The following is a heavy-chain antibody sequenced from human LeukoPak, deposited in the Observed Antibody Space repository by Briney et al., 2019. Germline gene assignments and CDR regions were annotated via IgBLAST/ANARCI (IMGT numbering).Heavy chain of an antibody. D-gene: IGHD3-22*01. J-gene: IGHJ4*02. CDR1: GGTFSSYA. CDR3: ARDLHDSSGYYDAFDY. V-gene: IGHV1-69*06. Sequence: GASVKVSCKASGGTFSSYAISWVRQAPGQGLEWMGGIIPIFGTANYAQKFQGRVTITADKSTSTAYTELSSLRSEDTAVYYCARDLHDSSGYYDAFDYWGQGTLVTVSS. CDR2: IIPIFGTA.